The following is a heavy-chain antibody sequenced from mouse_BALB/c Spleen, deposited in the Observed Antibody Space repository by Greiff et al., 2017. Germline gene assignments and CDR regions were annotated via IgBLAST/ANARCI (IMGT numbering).Heavy chain of an antibody. CDR1: GYTFTSYW. Sequence: DVKLQESGTVLARPGASVKMSCKASGYTFTSYWMHWVKQRPGQGLEWIGAIYPGNSDTSYNQKFKGKAKLTAVTSTSTAYMELSSLTNEDSAVYYCTSYGNYRWFAYWGQGTLVTVSA. J-gene: IGHJ3*01. CDR3: TSYGNYRWFAY. D-gene: IGHD2-1*01. CDR2: IYPGNSDT. V-gene: IGHV1-5*01.